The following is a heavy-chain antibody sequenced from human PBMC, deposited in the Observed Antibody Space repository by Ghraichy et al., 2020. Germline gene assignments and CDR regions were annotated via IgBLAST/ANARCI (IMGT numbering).Heavy chain of an antibody. D-gene: IGHD3-9*01. CDR3: VRGRYYDLWTGYYKGIDY. J-gene: IGHJ4*02. V-gene: IGHV3-30-3*01. CDR2: IAYDGTDQ. CDR1: GFTFDKYA. Sequence: GESLNISCAASGFTFDKYAIHWVRQAPGKGLEWVAVIAYDGTDQYYADSVKGRFTISRDNSKNTLYLQMNSLRADDTAMYYWVRGRYYDLWTGYYKGIDYWGQGTLVTVSS.